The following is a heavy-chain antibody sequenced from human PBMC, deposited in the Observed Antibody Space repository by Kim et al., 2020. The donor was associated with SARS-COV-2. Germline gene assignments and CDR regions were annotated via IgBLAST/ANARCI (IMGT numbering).Heavy chain of an antibody. V-gene: IGHV3-9*01. CDR3: AKRRGGFGDGGFDV. Sequence: SVASVRGRFTVSRDNAKNSLYLEMNSLRVDDTALYYCAKRRGGFGDGGFDVWGQGTMVIVSS. J-gene: IGHJ3*01. D-gene: IGHD3-10*01.